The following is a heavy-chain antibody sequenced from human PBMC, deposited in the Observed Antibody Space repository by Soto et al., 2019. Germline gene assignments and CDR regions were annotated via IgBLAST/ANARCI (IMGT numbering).Heavy chain of an antibody. CDR1: GYTFTSYY. CDR3: ARDIRGFGDSSGYYYFLGPY. Sequence: ASVKVSCKASGYTFTSYYMHWVRQAPGQGLEWMGIINPSGGSTSYAQKFQGRVTMTRDTSTSTVYMELSSLRSEDTAVYCCARDIRGFGDSSGYYYFLGPYWGQGTLVTVSS. CDR2: INPSGGST. V-gene: IGHV1-46*01. D-gene: IGHD3-22*01. J-gene: IGHJ4*02.